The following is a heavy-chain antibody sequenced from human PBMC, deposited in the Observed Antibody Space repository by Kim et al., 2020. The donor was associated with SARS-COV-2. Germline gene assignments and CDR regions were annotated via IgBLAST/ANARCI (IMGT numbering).Heavy chain of an antibody. J-gene: IGHJ6*02. D-gene: IGHD5-18*01. V-gene: IGHV3-7*05. Sequence: GGSLRLSCAASGFPLSTYWMYWVRQAPGKGLEWLVNIKYDGSEKYYVDSVKGRFTVSRDNAKNSLYLHMTSLRAEDTAVYFCARDRLGGYAMDVWVQGTT. CDR2: IKYDGSEK. CDR3: ARDRLGGYAMDV. CDR1: GFPLSTYW.